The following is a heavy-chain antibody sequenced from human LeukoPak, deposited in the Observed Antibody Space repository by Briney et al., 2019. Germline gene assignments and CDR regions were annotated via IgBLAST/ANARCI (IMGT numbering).Heavy chain of an antibody. D-gene: IGHD5-24*01. Sequence: PPETLSLTCAVSGESFSGFHWTWIRQPPGNGLQWIGEINHSGSTNYNPSLRSRVTISVDTSKNQFSLKLFSVTAADTAVYYCARGRDDYNFAYWGQGTLVTVSS. CDR3: ARGRDDYNFAY. J-gene: IGHJ4*02. V-gene: IGHV4-34*01. CDR1: GESFSGFH. CDR2: INHSGST.